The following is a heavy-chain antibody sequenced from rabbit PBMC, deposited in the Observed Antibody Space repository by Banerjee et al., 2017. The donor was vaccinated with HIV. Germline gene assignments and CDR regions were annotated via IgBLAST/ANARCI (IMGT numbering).Heavy chain of an antibody. CDR2: IYTDNNGHT. Sequence: QSLEESGGDLVKPGASLTLTCTASGIDFSNYQWMCWVRQAPGKGLEWIACIYTDNNGHTYYASWAKGRFSISKTSSTTVTLQMTSLTAADTATYFCARGYWTDGLHLWGQGTLVTVS. D-gene: IGHD1-1*01. CDR3: ARGYWTDGLHL. CDR1: GIDFSNYQW. J-gene: IGHJ4*01. V-gene: IGHV1S40*01.